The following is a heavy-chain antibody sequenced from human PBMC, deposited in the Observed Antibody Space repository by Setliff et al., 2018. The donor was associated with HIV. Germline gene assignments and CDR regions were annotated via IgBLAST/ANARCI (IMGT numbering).Heavy chain of an antibody. J-gene: IGHJ4*02. Sequence: KPSETLSLTCAVSGYSISSGYYWGWIRQPPGKGLEWIGSIYHSGSTYYNPSLKSRVTISVDTSKNQFSLKLSSVTAADTAVYYCARGSDWHPDWGQGTQVTVSS. V-gene: IGHV4-38-2*01. CDR1: GYSISSGYY. CDR2: IYHSGST. CDR3: ARGSDWHPD. D-gene: IGHD3-9*01.